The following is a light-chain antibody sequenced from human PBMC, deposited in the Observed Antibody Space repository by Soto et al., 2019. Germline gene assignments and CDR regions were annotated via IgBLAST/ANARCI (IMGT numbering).Light chain of an antibody. J-gene: IGLJ1*01. CDR1: SSDVGNYDL. CDR3: CSYAGSWTYV. V-gene: IGLV2-23*02. Sequence: QSVLTQPASVSGSPGQSITIYCSGTSSDVGNYDLVSWFQQYPGKAPKLMIYEVNKRPSGVSNRFSGSKSGNTASLTISGLQAEDEADYYCCSYAGSWTYVFGTGTKVTVL. CDR2: EVN.